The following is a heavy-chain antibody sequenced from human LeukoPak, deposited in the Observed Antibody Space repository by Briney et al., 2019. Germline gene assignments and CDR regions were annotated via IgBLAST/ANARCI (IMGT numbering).Heavy chain of an antibody. CDR3: ARGIVGATVYFDY. V-gene: IGHV1-69*05. J-gene: IGHJ4*02. CDR1: GGTFSSYA. D-gene: IGHD1-26*01. CDR2: IIPIFGTA. Sequence: SVKVSCKASGGTFSSYAISWVRQAPGQGLEWMGGIIPIFGTANYAQKFQGRVTITTDESTSTAYMELSSLRSEDTAVYYCARGIVGATVYFDYWGQGTLVTVSS.